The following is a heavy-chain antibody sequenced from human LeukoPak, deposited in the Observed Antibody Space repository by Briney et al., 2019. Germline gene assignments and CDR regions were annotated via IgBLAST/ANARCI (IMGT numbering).Heavy chain of an antibody. D-gene: IGHD6-19*01. CDR1: GFTFSSYA. CDR2: INHSGST. V-gene: IGHV4-34*01. CDR3: ARRREYSSGWYKPNWFDP. Sequence: PGGSLRLSCAASGFTFSSYAMHWVRQAPGKGLEWIGEINHSGSTNYNPSLKGRVTISVDTSKNQFSLKLSSVTAADTAVYYCARRREYSSGWYKPNWFDPWGQGTLVTVSS. J-gene: IGHJ5*02.